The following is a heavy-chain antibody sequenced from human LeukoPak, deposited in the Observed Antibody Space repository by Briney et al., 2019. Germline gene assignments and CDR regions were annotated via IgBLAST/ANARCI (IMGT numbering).Heavy chain of an antibody. Sequence: SETLSLTCTVSGGSISSYYWSWIRQPPGKGLEWIGYVYYSGSTNYNPSLKSRVTISVDTSKNQFSLKLSSVTAADTAVYYCARTYYDFWSGSYYYYMDVWGKGTTVTVSS. V-gene: IGHV4-59*01. J-gene: IGHJ6*03. CDR3: ARTYYDFWSGSYYYYMDV. CDR2: VYYSGST. D-gene: IGHD3-3*01. CDR1: GGSISSYY.